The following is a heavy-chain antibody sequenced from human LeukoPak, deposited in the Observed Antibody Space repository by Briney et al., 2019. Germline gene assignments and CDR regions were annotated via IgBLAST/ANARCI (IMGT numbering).Heavy chain of an antibody. D-gene: IGHD2-21*01. CDR2: ISYDGSNK. CDR1: GFTFSSYA. J-gene: IGHJ4*02. CDR3: ARACGPVDY. Sequence: GGSLRLSCAASGFTFSSYAMHWVRQAPGKGLEWVAVISYDGSNKYYADSVKGRFTISRDNSKNTLYLQMNSLRAEDTAVYYRARACGPVDYWGQGTLVTVSS. V-gene: IGHV3-30-3*01.